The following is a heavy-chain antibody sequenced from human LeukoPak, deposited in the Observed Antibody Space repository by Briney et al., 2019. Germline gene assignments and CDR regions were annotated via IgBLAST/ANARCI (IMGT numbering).Heavy chain of an antibody. Sequence: SETLSLTCTVSGGSISSSSYYWGWIRQPPGKGLEWIGYIYYSGSTNYNPSLKSRVTISVDTSKNQFSLKLSSVTAADTAVYYCARGLGDFWSGYPHWFDPWGQGTLVTVSS. J-gene: IGHJ5*02. V-gene: IGHV4-61*05. CDR1: GGSISSSSYY. CDR2: IYYSGST. CDR3: ARGLGDFWSGYPHWFDP. D-gene: IGHD3-3*01.